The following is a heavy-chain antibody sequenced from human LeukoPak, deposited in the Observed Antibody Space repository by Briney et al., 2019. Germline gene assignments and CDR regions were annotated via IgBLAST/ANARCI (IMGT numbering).Heavy chain of an antibody. V-gene: IGHV4-34*01. Sequence: SETLSLTCAVYGGSFSGYYWSWIRQPPGKGLEWIGEINHGGSTNYSPSLKSRVTISVDTSKNQFSLKLSSVTAADTAVYYCGRSGNPFYCWGQGNLGTGSP. CDR2: INHGGST. CDR3: GRSGNPFYC. J-gene: IGHJ4*02. CDR1: GGSFSGYY. D-gene: IGHD1-14*01.